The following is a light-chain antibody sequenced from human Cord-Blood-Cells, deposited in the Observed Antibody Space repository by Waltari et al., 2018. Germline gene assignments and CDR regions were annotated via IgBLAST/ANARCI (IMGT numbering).Light chain of an antibody. CDR3: NARDSSGNHVV. J-gene: IGLJ2*01. CDR2: GKN. V-gene: IGLV3-19*01. CDR1: SLRSYY. Sequence: SSELTQDPAVSVALGQTVRITCQGASLRSYYASWYQQKPGQAPVLIIYGKNNRPSGIADRVAGSSSGNTASLTITGAQAEDEADYYCNARDSSGNHVVFGGGTKLTVL.